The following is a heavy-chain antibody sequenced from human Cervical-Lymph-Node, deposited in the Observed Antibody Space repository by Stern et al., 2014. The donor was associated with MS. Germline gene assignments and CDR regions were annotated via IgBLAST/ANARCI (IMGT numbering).Heavy chain of an antibody. J-gene: IGHJ3*02. Sequence: VQLGESGGGVVRPGRSLRLSCAASGFTSNSSAMHWVRQAPGKGLQWVTVMSYNGGSQYYTDFVKGRFTISRDKSKNTLYLQMNNLRPEDTAVYYCASGSYSGSDAFDIWGQGTMVTVSP. D-gene: IGHD1-26*01. V-gene: IGHV3-30*04. CDR2: MSYNGGSQ. CDR1: GFTSNSSA. CDR3: ASGSYSGSDAFDI.